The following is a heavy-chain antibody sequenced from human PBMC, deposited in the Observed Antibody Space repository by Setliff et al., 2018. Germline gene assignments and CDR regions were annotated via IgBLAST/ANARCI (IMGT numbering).Heavy chain of an antibody. CDR2: ISADNGKT. CDR1: GGTFSSYG. V-gene: IGHV1-18*01. J-gene: IGHJ4*02. CDR3: ARGRDPAYYYDSGGYYWDY. D-gene: IGHD3-22*01. Sequence: ASVKVSCKASGGTFSSYGISWVRQAPGQGLEWMGWISADNGKTSFAQKYQGRVTMTTDTSTSTAYMELRSLRSDDTAVYYCARGRDPAYYYDSGGYYWDYWGQGTLVTVSS.